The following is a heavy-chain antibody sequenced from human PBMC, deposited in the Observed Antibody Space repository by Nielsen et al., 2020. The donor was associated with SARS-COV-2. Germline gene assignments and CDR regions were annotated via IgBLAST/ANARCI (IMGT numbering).Heavy chain of an antibody. CDR3: AKEIPVGVEFDF. CDR2: IDGNGFRT. D-gene: IGHD1-26*01. V-gene: IGHV3-23*01. Sequence: GGSLRLSCEAFGFSLNDYGMSWVRQAPGKGLEWVSTIDGNGFRTYYADSVKGRSTISRDTSKNTLFLQMNSLSAEDTAVYYCAKEIPVGVEFDFWGQGTLVAVSS. J-gene: IGHJ4*02. CDR1: GFSLNDYG.